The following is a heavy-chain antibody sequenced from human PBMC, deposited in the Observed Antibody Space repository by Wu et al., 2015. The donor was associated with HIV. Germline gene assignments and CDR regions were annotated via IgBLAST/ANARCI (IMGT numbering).Heavy chain of an antibody. CDR1: GGTFSSYP. CDR2: ISANIANT. D-gene: IGHD6-13*01. CDR3: ARASRYSSSWFYFDY. J-gene: IGHJ4*02. V-gene: IGHV1-18*01. Sequence: VQSGAELKKPGSSVKVSCKASGGTFSSYPISWVRQAPGQGLEWMGWISANIANTKYAQKFQGRVTMTTDTSTTTAYMELRSLRSDDTAVYYCARASRYSSSWFYFDYWGQGTLVPVSS.